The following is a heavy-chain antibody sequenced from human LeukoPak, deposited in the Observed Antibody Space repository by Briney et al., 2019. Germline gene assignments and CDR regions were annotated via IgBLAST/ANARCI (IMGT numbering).Heavy chain of an antibody. Sequence: SETLSLTCTVSGGSISSSSYYWGWIRQPPGEGLEWIGSIYYSGSTYYNPSLKSRVTISVDTSKNQFSLKLSSVTAADTAVYYCARLEGSYWYFDLWGRGTLVTVSS. D-gene: IGHD2-15*01. V-gene: IGHV4-39*01. CDR1: GGSISSSSYY. CDR2: IYYSGST. CDR3: ARLEGSYWYFDL. J-gene: IGHJ2*01.